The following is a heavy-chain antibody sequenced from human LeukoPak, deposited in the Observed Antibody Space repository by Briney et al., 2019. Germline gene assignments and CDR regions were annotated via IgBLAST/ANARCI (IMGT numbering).Heavy chain of an antibody. CDR1: GYTFTSYD. CDR2: MNPNSGNT. D-gene: IGHD3-9*01. CDR3: ARRDILTAYYYY. Sequence: ASVKVSCKASGYTFTSYDINWVRQATGQGLEWMGWMNPNSGNTGYAQKFQGRVTMTRNTSISTAYMGLSSLRSEDTAVYYCARRDILTAYYYYWGQGTLVTVSS. V-gene: IGHV1-8*01. J-gene: IGHJ4*02.